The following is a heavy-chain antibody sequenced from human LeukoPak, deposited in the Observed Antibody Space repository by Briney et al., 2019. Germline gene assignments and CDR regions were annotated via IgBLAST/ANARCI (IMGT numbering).Heavy chain of an antibody. Sequence: ASVKVSCKASGYTFTSYDINWVRQATGQGREWMGWMNPNSGNTGYAQKFQGRVTMTRNTSISTAYMELSSLRSEDTAVYYCASHRPDSSGYSYNWFDPWGQGTLVTVSS. D-gene: IGHD3-22*01. CDR1: GYTFTSYD. J-gene: IGHJ5*02. CDR3: ASHRPDSSGYSYNWFDP. V-gene: IGHV1-8*01. CDR2: MNPNSGNT.